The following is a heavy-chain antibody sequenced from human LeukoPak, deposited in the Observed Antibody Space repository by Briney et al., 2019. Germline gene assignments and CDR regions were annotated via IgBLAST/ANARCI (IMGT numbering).Heavy chain of an antibody. J-gene: IGHJ6*02. V-gene: IGHV3-48*01. CDR2: ISSSSSTI. CDR3: ARSSGITMVRGVIIREGMDV. CDR1: GFTFSSYS. D-gene: IGHD3-10*01. Sequence: GGSLRLSCAASGFTFSSYSMNWVRQAPGKGLEWVSYISSSSSTIYYADSVKGRFTISRENAKNSLYLQMNSLRAGDTAVYYCARSSGITMVRGVIIREGMDVWGQGTTVTVSS.